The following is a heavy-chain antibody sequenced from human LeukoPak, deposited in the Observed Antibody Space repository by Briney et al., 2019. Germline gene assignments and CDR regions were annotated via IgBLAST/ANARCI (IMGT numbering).Heavy chain of an antibody. CDR1: GVPLSSYI. CDR3: ARARASPWYFDL. V-gene: IGHV3-21*01. J-gene: IGHJ2*01. CDR2: ISSSSSYL. Sequence: GGSLRLSCAASGVPLSSYIMNWVRQAPGKGLEWVSSISSSSSYLYYADSVKGRFTISRDNAKNSLYLQMNSLSAEDTAVYYCARARASPWYFDLWGRGTLVTVSS.